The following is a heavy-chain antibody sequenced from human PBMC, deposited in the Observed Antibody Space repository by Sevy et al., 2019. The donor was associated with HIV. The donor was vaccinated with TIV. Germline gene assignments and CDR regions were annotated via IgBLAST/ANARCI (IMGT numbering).Heavy chain of an antibody. CDR2: IKQDGSEK. D-gene: IGHD2-2*02. CDR1: GFTFTTYW. J-gene: IGHJ4*02. CDR3: ERGLYNARD. Sequence: GGSLRLSCAASGFTFTTYWMTWVRQAPGKGLEWVANIKQDGSEKYYVDSVKGRFTISRDNAKNSVYLQMNSLRVEDTAVDYSERGLYNARDWGQGTLVSVSS. V-gene: IGHV3-7*01.